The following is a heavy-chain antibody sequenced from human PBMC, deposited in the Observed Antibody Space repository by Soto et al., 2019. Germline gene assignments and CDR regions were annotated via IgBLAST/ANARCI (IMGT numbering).Heavy chain of an antibody. CDR1: GYTFTGYY. CDR2: INPNSGGT. D-gene: IGHD6-19*01. V-gene: IGHV1-2*04. CDR3: ARAEQWLVGYYYYGMDV. J-gene: IGHJ6*02. Sequence: ASVKVSCKASGYTFTGYYMHWVRQAPGQGLERMGWINPNSGGTNYAQKFQGWVTMTRDTSISSAYMELSRLRSDDTAVYYCARAEQWLVGYYYYGMDVWGQGTTVTVSS.